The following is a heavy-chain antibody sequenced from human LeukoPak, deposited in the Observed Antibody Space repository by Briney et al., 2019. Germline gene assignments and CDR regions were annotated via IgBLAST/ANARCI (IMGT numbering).Heavy chain of an antibody. CDR2: INHSGST. J-gene: IGHJ3*02. CDR1: GGSFSAYH. D-gene: IGHD2-21*01. V-gene: IGHV4-34*01. CDR3: ARVSRLWWARDI. Sequence: SETLSLTCAVYGGSFSAYHWSWIRQPPGKGLEWIGEINHSGSTNYNPSLKSRVNISVDTSKNQFSLKLSSVTAADTAVYYCARVSRLWWARDIWGQGTMVTVSS.